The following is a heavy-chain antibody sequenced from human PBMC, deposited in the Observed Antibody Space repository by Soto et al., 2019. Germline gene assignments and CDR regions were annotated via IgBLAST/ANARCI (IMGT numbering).Heavy chain of an antibody. J-gene: IGHJ5*02. CDR3: ARDTSCNTGRCYSFPWFDP. V-gene: IGHV1-69*08. D-gene: IGHD3-16*02. CDR2: IIPMFGIT. CDR1: GGTFSSYT. Sequence: QVQLAQSGAEVKKPGSSVKVSCEASGGTFSSYTISWVRQAPGQGLEWVGRIIPMFGITNYAQKFQGRVTITAYTSTSTAYIALTRLRSEDTAVYSCARDTSCNTGRCYSFPWFDPCGQGPLVTVSS.